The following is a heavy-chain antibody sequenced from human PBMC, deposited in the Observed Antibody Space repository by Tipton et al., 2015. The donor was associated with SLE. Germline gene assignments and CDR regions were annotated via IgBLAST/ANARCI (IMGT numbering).Heavy chain of an antibody. CDR2: IYTSGST. Sequence: LRLSCTVSGGSITSGTFYWSWIRQPAGKGLEWIGRIYTSGSTNYNPSLKSRVAISMDTSKNQFSLKLTSVTAADTAMYYCARTLDTLDIWGQGTMVTVSS. V-gene: IGHV4-61*02. J-gene: IGHJ3*02. CDR1: GGSITSGTFY. CDR3: ARTLDTLDI.